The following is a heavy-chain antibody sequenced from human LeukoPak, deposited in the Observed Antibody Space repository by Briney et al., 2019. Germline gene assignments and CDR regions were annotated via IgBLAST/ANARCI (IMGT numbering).Heavy chain of an antibody. V-gene: IGHV3-48*03. D-gene: IGHD3-10*01. CDR2: ISSSGSTI. CDR3: AKDRWFGEFTDYFDY. J-gene: IGHJ4*02. Sequence: GGSLRLSCAASGFTFSSYEMNWVRQAPGKGLEWVSYISSSGSTIYYADSVKGRFTISRDNSKNTLYLQMNSLRAEDTAVYYCAKDRWFGEFTDYFDYWGQGALVTVSS. CDR1: GFTFSSYE.